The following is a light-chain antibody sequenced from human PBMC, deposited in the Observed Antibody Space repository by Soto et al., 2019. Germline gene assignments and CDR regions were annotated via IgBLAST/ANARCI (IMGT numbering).Light chain of an antibody. V-gene: IGLV2-14*01. Sequence: QSALTQPASVSGSPGQSITISCTGTSSDVGGYNYVSWYQQHPGKAPKLMIYEVSTRPSGVSNRFSGSKSGNTASLTISGLQAEDEADYYCSSYTSSSTLYVFVTGTKLTVL. CDR1: SSDVGGYNY. CDR2: EVS. CDR3: SSYTSSSTLYV. J-gene: IGLJ1*01.